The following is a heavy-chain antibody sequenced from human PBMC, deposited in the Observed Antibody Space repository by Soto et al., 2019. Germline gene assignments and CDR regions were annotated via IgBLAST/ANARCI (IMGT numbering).Heavy chain of an antibody. V-gene: IGHV3-23*01. J-gene: IGHJ4*02. Sequence: PGGSLRLSCAASGFTFSSCAMNWVRQAPGKGLEWVSAVTGSGTGTYYADSVKGRFTISRDNSKDTLYLQMNSLRAEDTALYYCAKSLGHSSGATCAYIDFWGQGTLVTVSS. D-gene: IGHD6-19*01. CDR3: AKSLGHSSGATCAYIDF. CDR1: GFTFSSCA. CDR2: VTGSGTGT.